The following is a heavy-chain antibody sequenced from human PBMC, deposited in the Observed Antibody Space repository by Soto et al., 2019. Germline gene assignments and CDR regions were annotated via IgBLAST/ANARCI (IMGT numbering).Heavy chain of an antibody. CDR2: IIPIFGTA. CDR1: GGTFSSYA. D-gene: IGHD3-9*01. J-gene: IGHJ4*02. Sequence: QVQLVQSGAEVKKPGSSVKVSCKASGGTFSSYAISWVRQAPGQGLEWMGGIIPIFGTANYAQKFQGRVTITSDESTSTAYMELSSLRSEDTDVYYCARDGVVLTGYSEGCFDYWGQGTLVTVSS. CDR3: ARDGVVLTGYSEGCFDY. V-gene: IGHV1-69*01.